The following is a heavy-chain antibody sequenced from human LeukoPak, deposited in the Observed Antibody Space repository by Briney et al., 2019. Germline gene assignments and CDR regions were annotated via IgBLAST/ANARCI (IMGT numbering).Heavy chain of an antibody. J-gene: IGHJ4*02. D-gene: IGHD5-24*01. V-gene: IGHV4-30-4*08. CDR1: GGSISSADYY. CDR3: ARARDTNPFDY. Sequence: SQTLSLTCTVSGGSISSADYYWSWIRQPPGKGLEWNGYIYYSGSTYYNPSLKSRVTLSVDTSNNQFSLRLSSVTAADTAVYYCARARDTNPFDYWGQGTLVTVSS. CDR2: IYYSGST.